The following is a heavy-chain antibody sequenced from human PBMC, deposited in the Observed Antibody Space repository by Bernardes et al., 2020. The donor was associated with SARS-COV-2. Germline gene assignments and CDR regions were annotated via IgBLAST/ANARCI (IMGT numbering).Heavy chain of an antibody. J-gene: IGHJ4*02. CDR3: TSTFYYDSSGDR. D-gene: IGHD3-22*01. V-gene: IGHV3-15*01. Sequence: GGSLRLSCAASGFTFSGVWMSWVRQAPGKGLEWLGRIKSKRDGGSADYAAPVEGSFTISRDDTKNTLYLQMSSLKTEDTAVYYCTSTFYYDSSGDRWGQGTLVTVSS. CDR1: GFTFSGVW. CDR2: IKSKRDGGSA.